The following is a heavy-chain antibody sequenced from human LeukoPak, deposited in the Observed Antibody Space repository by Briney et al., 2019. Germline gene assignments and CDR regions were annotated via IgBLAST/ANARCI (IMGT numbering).Heavy chain of an antibody. V-gene: IGHV1-69*05. Sequence: SVKVSCXASGGTFSIYAISWVRQAPGQGLEWMGGIIPIFGTANYAQKFQGRVTITTDESTSTAYMELSSLRSEDTAVYYCASRRTTGTTRPVDYWGQGTLVTVSS. CDR3: ASRRTTGTTRPVDY. CDR2: IIPIFGTA. CDR1: GGTFSIYA. D-gene: IGHD1-1*01. J-gene: IGHJ4*02.